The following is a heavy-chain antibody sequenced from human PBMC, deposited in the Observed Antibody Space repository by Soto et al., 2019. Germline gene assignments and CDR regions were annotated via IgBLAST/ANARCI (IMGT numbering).Heavy chain of an antibody. Sequence: GGSLRLSCAASGFTFYDYGMSWVRQAPGKGLEWVSGINWNGGSTGYADSVKGRFTISRDNAKNSLYLQMNSLRAEDTALYYCARQLSDLTFDYWGQGTLVTVSS. CDR3: ARQLSDLTFDY. CDR1: GFTFYDYG. CDR2: INWNGGST. D-gene: IGHD2-2*01. V-gene: IGHV3-20*04. J-gene: IGHJ4*02.